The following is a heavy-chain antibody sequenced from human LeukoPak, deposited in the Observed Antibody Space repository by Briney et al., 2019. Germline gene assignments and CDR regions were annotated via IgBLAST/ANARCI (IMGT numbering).Heavy chain of an antibody. V-gene: IGHV4-39*01. Sequence: SETLSLTCTVSGGSISSSTYYWGWIRQPPGKGLELIGSMYYSGSTYYNSSLKSRVTMFVDTPKNQFSLKLISVTAADTAVYYCARLRDGYNNLSPFYYWGQGTLVTVSS. CDR3: ARLRDGYNNLSPFYY. CDR1: GGSISSSTYY. D-gene: IGHD5-24*01. CDR2: MYYSGST. J-gene: IGHJ4*02.